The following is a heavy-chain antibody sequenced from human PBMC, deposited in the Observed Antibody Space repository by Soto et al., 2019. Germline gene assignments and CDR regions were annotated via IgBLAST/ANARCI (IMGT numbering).Heavy chain of an antibody. D-gene: IGHD6-19*01. CDR3: ARVYGIAVAGTLDF. V-gene: IGHV3-48*01. Sequence: SLRLSCAASGFTFRTYNMNWVRQAPGKGLEWVSYISSSTGTIYYADSVKGRFTISRDNAKNSLYLQMNSLRAEDTAVYYCARVYGIAVAGTLDFWGQGTLVTVSS. J-gene: IGHJ4*02. CDR1: GFTFRTYN. CDR2: ISSSTGTI.